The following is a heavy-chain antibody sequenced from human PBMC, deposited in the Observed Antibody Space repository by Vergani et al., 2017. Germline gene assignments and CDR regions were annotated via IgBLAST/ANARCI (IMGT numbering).Heavy chain of an antibody. V-gene: IGHV5-10-1*01. D-gene: IGHD6-19*01. CDR1: GYSFTSYW. Sequence: EVQLVQSGAEVKKPGESLRISCKGSGYSFTSYWISWVRQMPGKGLEWTGRIDPSDSYTNYSPSFQGHVTISADKSISTAYLQWSSLKASDTAMYYCARQVAVAGKWWGPYYYYGMDVWGQGTTVTVSS. J-gene: IGHJ6*02. CDR2: IDPSDSYT. CDR3: ARQVAVAGKWWGPYYYYGMDV.